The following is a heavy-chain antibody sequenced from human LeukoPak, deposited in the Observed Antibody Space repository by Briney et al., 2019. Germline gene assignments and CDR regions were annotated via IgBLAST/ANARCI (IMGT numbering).Heavy chain of an antibody. D-gene: IGHD4-17*01. V-gene: IGHV4-34*01. CDR1: GGSFSGYY. Sequence: PSETLSLTCAVYGGSFSGYYWSWIRQPPGKGLEWIGEINHSGSTNYNPSLKSRVTISVDTSKNQFSLKLSSVTAADTAVYYCARRRGDGSIWGQGTMVTVSS. CDR2: INHSGST. CDR3: ARRRGDGSI. J-gene: IGHJ3*02.